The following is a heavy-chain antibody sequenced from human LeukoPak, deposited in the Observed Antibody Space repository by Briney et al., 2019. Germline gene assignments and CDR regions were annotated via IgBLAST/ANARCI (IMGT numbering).Heavy chain of an antibody. V-gene: IGHV3-74*01. CDR1: GFTFSSYW. CDR3: ARSSCDFWSGHPCYFDY. D-gene: IGHD3-3*01. Sequence: GGSLRLSCAASGFTFSSYWMHWVRQAPGKGLVWVSRINSDGSSTSYADSVKGRFTISRDNAKNTLYLQMNSLRAEDTAVYYCARSSCDFWSGHPCYFDYWGQGTLVTVSS. J-gene: IGHJ4*02. CDR2: INSDGSST.